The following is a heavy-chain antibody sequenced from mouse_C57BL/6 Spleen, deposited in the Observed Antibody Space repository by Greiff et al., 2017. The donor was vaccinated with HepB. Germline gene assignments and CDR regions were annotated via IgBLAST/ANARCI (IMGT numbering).Heavy chain of an antibody. J-gene: IGHJ3*01. D-gene: IGHD2-4*01. CDR1: GFTFSDYY. Sequence: EVQLVESEGGLVQPGSSMKLSCTASGFTFSDYYMAWVRQVPEKGLEWVANINYDGSSTYYLDSLKSRFIISRDNAKNILYLQMSSLKSEDTATYYCARGGYDYDTEFAYWGQGTLVTVSA. V-gene: IGHV5-16*01. CDR3: ARGGYDYDTEFAY. CDR2: INYDGSST.